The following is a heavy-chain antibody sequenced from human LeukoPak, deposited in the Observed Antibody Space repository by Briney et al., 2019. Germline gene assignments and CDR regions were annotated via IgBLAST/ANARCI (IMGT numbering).Heavy chain of an antibody. D-gene: IGHD6-6*01. J-gene: IGHJ4*02. CDR1: GFTFTSYG. CDR2: ISYDGSNK. Sequence: PGGSLRLSCAASGFTFTSYGMHWVRQAPGKGLEWVAVISYDGSNKYYADSVKGRFTISRDNAKNSLYLQMNSLRAEDMALYYCARGRHSSSIDFDYWGQGTLVTVSS. V-gene: IGHV3-30*03. CDR3: ARGRHSSSIDFDY.